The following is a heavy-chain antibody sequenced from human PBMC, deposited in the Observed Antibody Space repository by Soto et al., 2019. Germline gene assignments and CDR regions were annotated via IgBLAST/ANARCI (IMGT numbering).Heavy chain of an antibody. V-gene: IGHV4-31*02. D-gene: IGHD2-15*01. CDR2: IYTTGTT. Sequence: SETLSLTCSVSGDSMSTGGYYWTWIRQHPGKGLEWIGHIYTTGTTYYSPSLKSQVTMSIDKSSNRFSLNLNSVTAADTAVYYCSRGRGSTPLRDWGPGALVTVSS. J-gene: IGHJ4*02. CDR3: SRGRGSTPLRD. CDR1: GDSMSTGGYY.